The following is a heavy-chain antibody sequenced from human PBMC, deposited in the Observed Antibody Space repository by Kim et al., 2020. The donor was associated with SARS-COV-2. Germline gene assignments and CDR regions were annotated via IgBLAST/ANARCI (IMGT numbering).Heavy chain of an antibody. V-gene: IGHV4-34*01. D-gene: IGHD3-9*01. J-gene: IGHJ4*02. CDR3: ARGSFNDILTGHTRTHFDY. Sequence: SRVTISVDTSKNQFSLKLSSVTAADTAVYYCARGSFNDILTGHTRTHFDYWGQGTLVTVSS.